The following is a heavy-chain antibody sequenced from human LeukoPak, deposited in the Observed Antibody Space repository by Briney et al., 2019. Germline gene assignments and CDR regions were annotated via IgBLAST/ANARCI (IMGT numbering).Heavy chain of an antibody. D-gene: IGHD6-13*01. J-gene: IGHJ5*02. CDR1: GYTFTGYY. Sequence: GASVKVSCKASGYTFTGYYMHWVRQAPGQGLEWMGWINPNSGGTNYAQKFQGRVTMTRDTSISTAYMELSRLRSDDTAVYYCARETDSSSWLNWFDPWGQGTLVTVSS. CDR2: INPNSGGT. CDR3: ARETDSSSWLNWFDP. V-gene: IGHV1-2*02.